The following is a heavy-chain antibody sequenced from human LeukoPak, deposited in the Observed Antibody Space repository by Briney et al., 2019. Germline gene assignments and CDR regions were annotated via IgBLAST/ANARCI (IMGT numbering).Heavy chain of an antibody. CDR1: GYTFTSYG. Sequence: ASVKVSCKASGYTFTSYGISWVRQAPGQGLEWMGWISAYNGNTNYARKLQGRVTMTTDTSTSTAYMELRSLRSDDTAVYYCARADSSGPNWYFDLWGRGTLVTVSS. D-gene: IGHD3-22*01. J-gene: IGHJ2*01. CDR2: ISAYNGNT. CDR3: ARADSSGPNWYFDL. V-gene: IGHV1-18*01.